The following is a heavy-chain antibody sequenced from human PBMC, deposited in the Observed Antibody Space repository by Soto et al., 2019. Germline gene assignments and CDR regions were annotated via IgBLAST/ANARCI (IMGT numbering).Heavy chain of an antibody. CDR2: ITNGGRT. CDR1: GFTFNNYA. Sequence: PVGSLRLSCAASGFTFNNYAMSWVRHTPGKGLEWVSGITNGGRTYYADSVKGRFTMSRDTSKKMLFLQMNSLRAEDTAVYYCATDLPGGEDNHYGMDVWGQGTTVTVSS. CDR3: ATDLPGGEDNHYGMDV. D-gene: IGHD2-21*01. V-gene: IGHV3-23*01. J-gene: IGHJ6*02.